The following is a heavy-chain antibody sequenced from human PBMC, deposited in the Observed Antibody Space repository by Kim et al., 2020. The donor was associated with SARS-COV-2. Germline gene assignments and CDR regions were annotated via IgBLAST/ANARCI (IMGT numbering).Heavy chain of an antibody. CDR3: TTTALTIFGVVMLFTDY. D-gene: IGHD3-3*01. J-gene: IGHJ4*02. Sequence: GKRRFTIAREDSKNTLYLQMNSLNTEDTAVYYCTTTALTIFGVVMLFTDYWGQGTLVTVSS. V-gene: IGHV3-15*01.